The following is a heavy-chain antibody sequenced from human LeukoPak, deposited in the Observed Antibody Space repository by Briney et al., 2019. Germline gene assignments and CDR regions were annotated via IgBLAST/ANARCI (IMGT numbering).Heavy chain of an antibody. J-gene: IGHJ4*02. CDR3: ARDPGFWSGYYNY. CDR2: IKQDGSEK. CDR1: GFTFSSYW. Sequence: GGSLRLSCAASGFTFSSYWMSWARQAPGKGLEWVANIKQDGSEKYYVDSVKGRFTISRDNAKNSLYLQMNSLRAEDTAVYYCARDPGFWSGYYNYWGQGTLVTVSS. V-gene: IGHV3-7*01. D-gene: IGHD3-3*01.